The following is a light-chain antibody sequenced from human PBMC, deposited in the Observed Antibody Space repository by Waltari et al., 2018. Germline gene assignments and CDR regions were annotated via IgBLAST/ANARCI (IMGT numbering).Light chain of an antibody. V-gene: IGKV4-1*01. Sequence: DIVMTQSPDSLAVSLGERATINCKSSQSVLHSPVNKDYLAWFQQRPGQPPKLLIYWASTRESGVPDRFSGSGSGTDFTLTISSLQAEDVAVYYCQQYHSPPYT. CDR2: WAS. CDR3: QQYHSPPYT. CDR1: QSVLHSPVNKDY. J-gene: IGKJ2*01.